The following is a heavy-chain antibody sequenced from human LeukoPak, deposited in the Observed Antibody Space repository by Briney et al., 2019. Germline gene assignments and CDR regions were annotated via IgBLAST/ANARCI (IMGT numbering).Heavy chain of an antibody. CDR2: INHSGST. CDR3: ASGPTESIAARMGY. J-gene: IGHJ4*02. Sequence: PSETLSLTCAVYGGSFSGYYWSWIRQPPGKGLEWIGEINHSGSTNYNPSLKSRVTISVDTSKNQFSLKPSSVTAADTAVYYCASGPTESIAARMGYWGQGTLVTVSS. CDR1: GGSFSGYY. V-gene: IGHV4-34*01. D-gene: IGHD6-6*01.